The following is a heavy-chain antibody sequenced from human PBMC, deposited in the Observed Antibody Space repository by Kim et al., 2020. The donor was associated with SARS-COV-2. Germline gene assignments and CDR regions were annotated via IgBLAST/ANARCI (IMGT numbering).Heavy chain of an antibody. D-gene: IGHD6-13*01. CDR3: ASGIKAAADPMYYFDY. CDR2: IKQDGNEK. Sequence: GGSLRLSCAASGFTFSNYWMSWVRQAPGKGLEWVANIKQDGNEKFYVDSVKGRFTISRDNAKNSLYLQMNTLRAEDTALYYCASGIKAAADPMYYFDYWGQGTLVTVSS. V-gene: IGHV3-7*03. J-gene: IGHJ4*02. CDR1: GFTFSNYW.